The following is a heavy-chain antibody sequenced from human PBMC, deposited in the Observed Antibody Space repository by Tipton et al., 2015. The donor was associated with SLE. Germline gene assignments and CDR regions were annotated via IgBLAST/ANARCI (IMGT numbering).Heavy chain of an antibody. CDR3: AKESQPWNTAAPVDY. CDR1: GFTFSNYG. Sequence: SLRLSCVGSGFTFSNYGMHWVRQAPGKGLEWMAFIWDDGSNPYYAESVKGRFTISRDNSRNTLYLQLNSLRVEDTALYYCAKESQPWNTAAPVDYWGQGTLVTVSS. J-gene: IGHJ4*02. V-gene: IGHV3-30*02. D-gene: IGHD6-25*01. CDR2: IWDDGSNP.